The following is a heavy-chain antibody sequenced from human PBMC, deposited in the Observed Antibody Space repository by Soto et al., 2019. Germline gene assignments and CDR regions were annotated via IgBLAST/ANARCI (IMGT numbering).Heavy chain of an antibody. D-gene: IGHD3-22*01. CDR1: GYTFTGYY. J-gene: IGHJ4*02. CDR2: INPNSGGT. CDR3: ARVAYYYDSSGYYGPFDY. Sequence: ASVKVSCKASGYTFTGYYMHWVRQAPGQGLEWMGWINPNSGGTNYAQKFQGRVTTTRDTSISTAYMELSRLRSDDTAVYYCARVAYYYDSSGYYGPFDYWGQGTLVTVSS. V-gene: IGHV1-2*02.